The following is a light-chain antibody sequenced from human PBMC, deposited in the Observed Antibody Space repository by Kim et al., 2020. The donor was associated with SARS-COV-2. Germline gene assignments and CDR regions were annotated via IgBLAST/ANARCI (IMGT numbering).Light chain of an antibody. CDR3: QQANSFPYT. Sequence: SASVGDRVTITWRASQGISSWLARYQQKPGKAPKLLIYAASSLQSGVPSRFSGSGSGTDFTLTISSLQPEDFATYYCQQANSFPYTFGQGTKLEI. J-gene: IGKJ2*01. V-gene: IGKV1D-12*01. CDR1: QGISSW. CDR2: AAS.